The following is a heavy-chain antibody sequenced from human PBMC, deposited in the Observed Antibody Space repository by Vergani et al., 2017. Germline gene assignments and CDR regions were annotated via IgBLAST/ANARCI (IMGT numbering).Heavy chain of an antibody. CDR3: ARDPLYITTWPFLLLDMDV. D-gene: IGHD1-14*01. CDR2: FYTGGGT. J-gene: IGHJ6*04. Sequence: QVQLQESGPGLVRPSQTLSLTCTVSGGSISSGSYYWSWFRQPAGKGLEWIGRFYTGGGTSYNPSLKRRVTISVDTSKNQFSLQLSSVTAADTAVYYCARDPLYITTWPFLLLDMDVWGEGTTVTVSS. CDR1: GGSISSGSYY. V-gene: IGHV4-61*02.